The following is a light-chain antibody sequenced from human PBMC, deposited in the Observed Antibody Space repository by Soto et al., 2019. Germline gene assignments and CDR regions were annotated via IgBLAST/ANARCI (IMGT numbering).Light chain of an antibody. Sequence: EIVMTQSPATLSVSPGERATLSCRSSQSVSSNLAWYQQKPGQAPRLLIYGASTRATGIAARFSGSGSGTEFTLTISSLQSEDFAVYYCQQYNNWPLYTCGQGTKLEIK. CDR1: QSVSSN. V-gene: IGKV3-15*01. J-gene: IGKJ2*01. CDR2: GAS. CDR3: QQYNNWPLYT.